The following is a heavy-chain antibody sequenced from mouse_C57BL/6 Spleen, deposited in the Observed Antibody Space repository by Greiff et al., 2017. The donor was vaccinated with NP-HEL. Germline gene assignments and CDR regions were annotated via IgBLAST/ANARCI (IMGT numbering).Heavy chain of an antibody. CDR3: TRGGQPVGAMDY. V-gene: IGHV1-15*01. CDR2: IDPETGGT. J-gene: IGHJ4*01. Sequence: QVQLQQSGAELVRPGASVTLSCKASGYTFTDYEMHWVKQTPVHGLEWIGAIDPETGGTAYNQKFKGKAILTADKSSSTAYMELRSLTSEDSAVYYCTRGGQPVGAMDYWGQGTSVTVSS. D-gene: IGHD6-1*01. CDR1: GYTFTDYE.